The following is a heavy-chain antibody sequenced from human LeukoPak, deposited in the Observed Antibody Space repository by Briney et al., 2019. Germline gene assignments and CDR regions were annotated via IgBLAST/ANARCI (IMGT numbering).Heavy chain of an antibody. CDR1: GVSMSSNNW. CDR2: IHESGST. CDR3: ARHEGFSQKD. Sequence: PSGTLSLTCAVSGVSMSSNNWWSRVRQPPGKGLEWIGEIHESGSTNYNPSLKSRVNISVDKSKDQFSLKLSSVTAADTAVYYCARHEGFSQKDWGQGTQVTVS. J-gene: IGHJ4*02. V-gene: IGHV4-4*02.